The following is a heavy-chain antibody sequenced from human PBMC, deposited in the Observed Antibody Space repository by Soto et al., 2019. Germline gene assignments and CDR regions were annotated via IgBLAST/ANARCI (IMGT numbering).Heavy chain of an antibody. Sequence: ASVKFSCKSAGYTFTGYYMHWARQAPGQGLEWMGWINPNSGGTNYAQKFQGRVTMTRDTSISTAYMELSRLRSDDTAVYYCAREQGLVLISRSGPGYGRDVYGQGYTAIVSS. V-gene: IGHV1-2*02. CDR2: INPNSGGT. J-gene: IGHJ6*02. CDR1: GYTFTGYY. D-gene: IGHD1-26*01. CDR3: AREQGLVLISRSGPGYGRDV.